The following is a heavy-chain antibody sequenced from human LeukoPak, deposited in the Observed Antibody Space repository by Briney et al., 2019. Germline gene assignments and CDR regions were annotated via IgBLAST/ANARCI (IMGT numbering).Heavy chain of an antibody. V-gene: IGHV4-38-2*01. CDR3: AKTTQRSSFFDY. J-gene: IGHJ4*02. CDR2: IYHSGST. D-gene: IGHD6-6*01. Sequence: PGGSLRLSCAASGFTFSTYTMNWVRQAPGKGLEWIGSIYHSGSTYYNPSLKSRVTISVDTSKNQFSLKLSSVTAADTAVYYCAKTTQRSSFFDYWGQGTLVTVSS. CDR1: GFTFSTYT.